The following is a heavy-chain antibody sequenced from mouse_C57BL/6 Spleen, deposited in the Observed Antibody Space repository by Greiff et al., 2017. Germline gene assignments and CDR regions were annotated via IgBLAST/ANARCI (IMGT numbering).Heavy chain of an antibody. CDR1: GYTFTSYW. CDR2: IYPSDSET. V-gene: IGHV1-61*01. J-gene: IGHJ2*01. D-gene: IGHD1-1*01. Sequence: QVQLQQPGAELVRPGSSVKLSCKASGYTFTSYWMDWVKQRPGQGLEWIGNIYPSDSETHYNQKFKDKATLTVDKSSSTAYMLLSSLTSEDSAVCYCARWGGSSAYWGQGTTLTVSS. CDR3: ARWGGSSAY.